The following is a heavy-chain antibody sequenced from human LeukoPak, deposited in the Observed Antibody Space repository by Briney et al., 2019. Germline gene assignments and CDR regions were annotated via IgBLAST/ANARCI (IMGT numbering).Heavy chain of an antibody. D-gene: IGHD3-10*01. J-gene: IGHJ4*02. Sequence: SEALSLTCTVSGDSISNYYWSWIRHLPGKGPEWIAYIHYPGTTNYNPSLKSRVSISADTSKNQVSLTLSSVTAADTAVYYCARHYSSGTYPLDFWGQGTLVTVSS. CDR3: ARHYSSGTYPLDF. CDR2: IHYPGTT. V-gene: IGHV4-59*08. CDR1: GDSISNYY.